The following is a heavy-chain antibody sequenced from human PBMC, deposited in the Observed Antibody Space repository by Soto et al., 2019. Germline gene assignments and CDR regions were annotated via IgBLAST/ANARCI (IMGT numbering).Heavy chain of an antibody. CDR3: ARVGISASDPFDF. CDR1: GGSISSGGFY. CDR2: IYYTGST. J-gene: IGHJ3*01. D-gene: IGHD3-3*02. V-gene: IGHV4-31*03. Sequence: QVQLQESGPGLVKPSQTLSPSCTVSGGSISSGGFYWSWIRQFPGKGLEWIANIYYTGSTYYNESLKSRVTISVDTSENQFSLRLNSVTAADTAVYYCARVGISASDPFDFWGQGTMVTVSS.